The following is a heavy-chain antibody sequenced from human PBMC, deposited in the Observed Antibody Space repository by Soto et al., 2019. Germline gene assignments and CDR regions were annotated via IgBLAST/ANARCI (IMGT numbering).Heavy chain of an antibody. D-gene: IGHD6-19*01. V-gene: IGHV3-33*01. CDR2: IWYDGGSK. J-gene: IGHJ4*02. CDR1: GFTFRSYG. CDR3: ARGEQWLDKKNYFDY. Sequence: LRLSCAVSGFTFRSYGMHWGRQPPGKGLEWVAVIWYDGGSKYHEDSVKGRFTISRDNSKNKLYLQMNSLRAEDTAVYYCARGEQWLDKKNYFDYWGQGTLVTVSS.